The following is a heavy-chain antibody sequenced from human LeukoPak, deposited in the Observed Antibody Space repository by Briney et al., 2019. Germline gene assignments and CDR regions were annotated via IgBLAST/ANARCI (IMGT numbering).Heavy chain of an antibody. CDR2: ISAYNGNT. CDR3: ARGPHHFYGMDV. D-gene: IGHD1-14*01. CDR1: GYTFSTYT. J-gene: IGHJ6*02. V-gene: IGHV1-18*04. Sequence: ASVKVSCKASGYTFSTYTISWVRQAPGQGLEWLGWISAYNGNTYYAQRLQGRFTMTTDTSTTTAYMELKSLTSDDTAVYFCARGPHHFYGMDVWGQGTTVTVSS.